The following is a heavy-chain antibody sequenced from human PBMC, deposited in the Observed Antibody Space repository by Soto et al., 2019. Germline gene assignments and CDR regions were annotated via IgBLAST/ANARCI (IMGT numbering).Heavy chain of an antibody. D-gene: IGHD1-7*01. J-gene: IGHJ2*01. CDR2: ISGSGGST. Sequence: PGGSLRLSCGASGFTFSSYAMSWVRQAPGKGLEWVSAISGSGGSTYYADSVKGRFTISRDNSKNTLYLQMNSLRAEDMAVYYCAAKELPLIWYFDLWGRGTLVTVSS. CDR1: GFTFSSYA. CDR3: AAKELPLIWYFDL. V-gene: IGHV3-23*01.